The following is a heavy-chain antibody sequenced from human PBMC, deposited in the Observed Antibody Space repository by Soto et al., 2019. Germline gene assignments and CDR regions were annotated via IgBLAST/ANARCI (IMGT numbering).Heavy chain of an antibody. J-gene: IGHJ4*02. Sequence: QVQLVQSGAEVKKPGASVKVSCQASGYTFSNYGFSWVRQAPGQGLEWMGGISGYNGSTNYAEKLQGRVPMNTDTSTSTADMEMKSLRYVETAVFYWAREGRRGYWGQGAPVTVSS. CDR2: ISGYNGST. CDR1: GYTFSNYG. CDR3: AREGRRGY. D-gene: IGHD6-25*01. V-gene: IGHV1-18*01.